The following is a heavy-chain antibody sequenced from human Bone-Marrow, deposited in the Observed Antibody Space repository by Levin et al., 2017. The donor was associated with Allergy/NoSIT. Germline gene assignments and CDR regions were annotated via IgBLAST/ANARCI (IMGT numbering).Heavy chain of an antibody. CDR2: INTGNADT. J-gene: IGHJ3*02. Sequence: WASVKVSCKAFGYIFTNYVIHWMRQAPGQRLEWMAWINTGNADTKYSQKFQDRVILSRDTSANTAYMDLSSLRSEDTAAYYCAIGYYASSSGYYAFDIWGQGTMVTVSS. V-gene: IGHV1-3*04. CDR3: AIGYYASSSGYYAFDI. D-gene: IGHD3-9*01. CDR1: GYIFTNYV.